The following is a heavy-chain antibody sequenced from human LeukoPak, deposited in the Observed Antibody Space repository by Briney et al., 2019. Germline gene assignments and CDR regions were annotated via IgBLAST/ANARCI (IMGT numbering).Heavy chain of an antibody. V-gene: IGHV3-23*01. J-gene: IGHJ4*02. Sequence: PGGSLRLSCAASGFTFSSYWMTWVRQAPGKELEWVSAISGSGGSTYYADSVKGRFTISRDNSKNTLYLQMNSLRAEDTAVYYCAKGIAAAPTPFDYWGQGTLVTVSS. D-gene: IGHD6-13*01. CDR3: AKGIAAAPTPFDY. CDR2: ISGSGGST. CDR1: GFTFSSYW.